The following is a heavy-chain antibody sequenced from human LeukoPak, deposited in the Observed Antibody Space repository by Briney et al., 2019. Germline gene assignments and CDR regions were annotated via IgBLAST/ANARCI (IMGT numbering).Heavy chain of an antibody. D-gene: IGHD3-22*01. V-gene: IGHV4-39*07. J-gene: IGHJ4*02. CDR2: IYYSGST. Sequence: PSETLSLTCTVSGGSISSSSYYWGWIRQPPGKGLEWIGSIYYSGSTYYNPSLKSRVTISVDTSKNQFSLKLSSVTAADTAVYYCARDAYDSSGYSFDYWGQGTLVTVSS. CDR1: GGSISSSSYY. CDR3: ARDAYDSSGYSFDY.